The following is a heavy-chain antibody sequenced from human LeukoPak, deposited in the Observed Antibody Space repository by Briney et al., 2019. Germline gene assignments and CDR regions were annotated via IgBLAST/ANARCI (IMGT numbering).Heavy chain of an antibody. CDR1: GGTFSSYA. CDR3: ARVTYSSGWAFDY. D-gene: IGHD6-19*01. V-gene: IGHV1-69*04. J-gene: IGHJ4*02. Sequence: ASVKVSCKASGGTFSSYAISWVRQAPGQGLEWMGRIIPILGITNYAQKFQGRVTITADKSTSTAYMELSSLRSEDTAVYYCARVTYSSGWAFDYWGQGTLVTVSS. CDR2: IIPILGIT.